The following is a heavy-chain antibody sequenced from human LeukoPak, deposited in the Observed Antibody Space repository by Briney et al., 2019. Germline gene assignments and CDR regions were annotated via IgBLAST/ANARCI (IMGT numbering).Heavy chain of an antibody. J-gene: IGHJ4*02. Sequence: GGSLRLSCTASGFTFGDYAMSWVRQAPGKRLEWVGFLRSKAYGGTTEYAASVKGRFTISRDDSKSIAYLQMNSLKTEDTAVYYCTRGFRNWDYWGRGTLVTVSS. CDR2: LRSKAYGGTT. CDR3: TRGFRNWDY. CDR1: GFTFGDYA. V-gene: IGHV3-49*04.